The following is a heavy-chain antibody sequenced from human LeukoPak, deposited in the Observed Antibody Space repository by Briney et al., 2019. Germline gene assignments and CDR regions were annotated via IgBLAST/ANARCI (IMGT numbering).Heavy chain of an antibody. CDR3: ARDLNYYDSSSYGH. V-gene: IGHV3-53*01. D-gene: IGHD3-22*01. CDR1: GFTFSTNY. CDR2: IYSGGSP. J-gene: IGHJ4*02. Sequence: GGSLRLSCAASGFTFSTNYMSWVRQAPGKGLEWVSVIYSGGSPYYADSVKGRFTISRDNSKNTLYLQMNSLRAEDTAVYYCARDLNYYDSSSYGHWGQGTLVTVSS.